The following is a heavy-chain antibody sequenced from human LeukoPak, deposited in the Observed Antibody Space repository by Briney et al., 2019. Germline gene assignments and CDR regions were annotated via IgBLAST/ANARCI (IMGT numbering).Heavy chain of an antibody. D-gene: IGHD3-22*01. CDR3: ARERYYYDSSGFNPYYYYGMDV. CDR1: GGSISSYY. CDR2: IYYSGST. Sequence: SETLSLTCTVSGGSISSYYWSWIRQPPGKGLEWIGYIYYSGSTNYNPSLMSRVTISVDTSKNQFSLKLSSVTAADTAVYYCARERYYYDSSGFNPYYYYGMDVWGQGTTVTVSS. J-gene: IGHJ6*02. V-gene: IGHV4-59*01.